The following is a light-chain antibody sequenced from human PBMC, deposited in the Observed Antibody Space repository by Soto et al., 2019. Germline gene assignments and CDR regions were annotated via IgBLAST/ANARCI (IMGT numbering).Light chain of an antibody. CDR3: QQFKSYPLT. Sequence: AIQLTQSPSSLPASVGDRVIITCRASQGISSALAWYQQKPGKAPKLLIYDASTLESGVPSRFVGSGSWTDFTLTISSLQPEDFATYYCQQFKSYPLTFGGGTKVEIK. J-gene: IGKJ4*01. V-gene: IGKV1-13*02. CDR2: DAS. CDR1: QGISSA.